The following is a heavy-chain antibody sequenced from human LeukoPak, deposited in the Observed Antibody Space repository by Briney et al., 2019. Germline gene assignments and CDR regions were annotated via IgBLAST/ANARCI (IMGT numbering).Heavy chain of an antibody. CDR2: ISRNGGST. J-gene: IGHJ4*02. CDR1: GVTFSSLA. V-gene: IGHV3-64D*09. Sequence: GGSLRLSCLASGVTFSSLAMLWVRQAPGKGLEYVAAISRNGGSTYYADSVKGRFTISRDNSKSTLYLQMSSLRAEDTAVYLCVQYLRSDFMGVLSRYLSYWGQGTLVTVSS. D-gene: IGHD2/OR15-2a*01. CDR3: VQYLRSDFMGVLSRYLSY.